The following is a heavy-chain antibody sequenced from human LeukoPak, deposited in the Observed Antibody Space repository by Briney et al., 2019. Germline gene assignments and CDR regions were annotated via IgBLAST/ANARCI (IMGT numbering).Heavy chain of an antibody. CDR1: GFTFSNYW. V-gene: IGHV3-7*01. CDR3: ARDNGVVHGVYYMDV. Sequence: GGSLRLSCAASGFTFSNYWMTWVRQAPGKGLEWVADIKQDGSEKLYVNSVRGRFTISRDNAKMSLFLQMNSLRAENTAVYYCARDNGVVHGVYYMDVWGKGTTVTVS. J-gene: IGHJ6*03. CDR2: IKQDGSEK. D-gene: IGHD3-3*01.